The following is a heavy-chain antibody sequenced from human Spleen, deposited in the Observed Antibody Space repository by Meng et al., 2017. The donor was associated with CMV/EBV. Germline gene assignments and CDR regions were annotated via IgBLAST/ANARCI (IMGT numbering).Heavy chain of an antibody. D-gene: IGHD1-7*01. V-gene: IGHV3-30*02. CDR3: AKGPRSNWKYSFGMDV. CDR1: GFIFRGYA. J-gene: IGHJ6*02. CDR2: IRYDGSNK. Sequence: GGSLRLSCVGSGFIFRGYAMSWVRQAPGKGLEWVAFIRYDGSNKYYADSVKGRFTISRDNSKNTLYLQMNSLRAEDTAVYYCAKGPRSNWKYSFGMDVWGQGTTVTVSS.